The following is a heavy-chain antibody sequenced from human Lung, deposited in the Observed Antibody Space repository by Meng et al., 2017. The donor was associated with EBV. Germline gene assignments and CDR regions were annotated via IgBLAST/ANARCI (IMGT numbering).Heavy chain of an antibody. CDR3: ASLYGDSSVWYLDL. CDR1: GGSISSGNHY. Sequence: QVARRESGPGLVNPSQTLSLTCTVSGGSISSGNHYWSRIRQHPGKGLEYIGYIYYSGSTYYNPSLKSRVIISVDTSKNQFSLRLNSVTAADTAVYYCASLYGDSSVWYLDLWGRGTLVTVSS. J-gene: IGHJ2*01. V-gene: IGHV4-31*03. CDR2: IYYSGST. D-gene: IGHD4-17*01.